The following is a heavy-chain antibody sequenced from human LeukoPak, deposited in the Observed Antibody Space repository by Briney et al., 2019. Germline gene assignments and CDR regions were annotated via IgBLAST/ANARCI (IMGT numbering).Heavy chain of an antibody. D-gene: IGHD3-3*02. Sequence: ASVKLSGKASGYTFTDFYIHWVRQAPGQGLEYVGWITPKSGDTYSPQRFQGRVTMTRDASISTAYMELSSLRSDDTAVYFCSRVRLADERAWAYWGQGTLVTVSS. CDR3: SRVRLADERAWAY. CDR1: GYTFTDFY. CDR2: ITPKSGDT. V-gene: IGHV1-2*02. J-gene: IGHJ4*02.